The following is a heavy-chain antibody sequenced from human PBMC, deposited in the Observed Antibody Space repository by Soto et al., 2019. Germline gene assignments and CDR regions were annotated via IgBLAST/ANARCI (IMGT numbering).Heavy chain of an antibody. CDR2: LKSDNGGS. CDR1: RYSFTAHY. V-gene: IGHV1-2*02. D-gene: IGHD3-16*01. Sequence: GQLLQSGAEVKAPGASVKISCKASRYSFTAHYIHWVRQTPGQGLQHLGWLKSDNGGSYSAPKFQGRVTGARDTSINTTYMELTSLRSNDTALDYCSRDLGGLGDPFDNWGQGTRVTVFS. CDR3: SRDLGGLGDPFDN. J-gene: IGHJ4*02.